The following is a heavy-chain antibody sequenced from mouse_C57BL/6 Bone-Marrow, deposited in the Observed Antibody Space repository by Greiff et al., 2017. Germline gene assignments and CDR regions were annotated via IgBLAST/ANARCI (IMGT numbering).Heavy chain of an antibody. CDR3: GRLACGGSSRDWCFDV. CDR2: IYPRDGST. J-gene: IGHJ1*03. CDR1: GYTFTSYD. Sequence: QFQLQQSGPELVKPGASVKLSCKASGYTFTSYDINWVKQRPGQGLEWIGWIYPRDGSTKYNEKFKGKATLTVDTSSGTAYMELHSLTPEGSAVYFCGRLACGGSSRDWCFDVWGTGTTVTGSS. D-gene: IGHD1-1*01. V-gene: IGHV1-85*01.